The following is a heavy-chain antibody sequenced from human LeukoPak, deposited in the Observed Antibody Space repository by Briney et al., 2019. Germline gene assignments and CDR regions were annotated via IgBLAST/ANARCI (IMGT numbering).Heavy chain of an antibody. J-gene: IGHJ4*02. CDR1: GGTFSSYA. D-gene: IGHD1-26*01. Sequence: SVKVSCKASGGTFSSYAISWVRQAPGQGLEWMGRIIPILGIANYAQKFQGRVTITADKSTSTAYMELSSLRSEDTAVYYCAKDPTVISGSQYWGQGTLVTVSS. CDR3: AKDPTVISGSQY. CDR2: IIPILGIA. V-gene: IGHV1-69*04.